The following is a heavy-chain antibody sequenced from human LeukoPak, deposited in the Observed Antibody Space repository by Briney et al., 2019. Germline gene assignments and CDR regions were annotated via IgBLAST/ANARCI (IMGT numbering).Heavy chain of an antibody. Sequence: PSETLSLTCAVSGGSISNYYWSWIRQPAGKGLESIGRIYASGSTNYNPSLKGRVTMSVDTSKNQFSLKLSSVTAADTAVYYCARASLSPGAVAGIGPAFDIWGQGTMVTVSS. V-gene: IGHV4-4*07. CDR2: IYASGST. J-gene: IGHJ3*02. CDR3: ARASLSPGAVAGIGPAFDI. CDR1: GGSISNYY. D-gene: IGHD6-19*01.